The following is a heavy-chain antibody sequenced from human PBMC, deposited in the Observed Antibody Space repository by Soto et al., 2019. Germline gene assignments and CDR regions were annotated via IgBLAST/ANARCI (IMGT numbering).Heavy chain of an antibody. J-gene: IGHJ4*02. CDR1: GGTFSSYT. D-gene: IGHD3-22*01. CDR2: IIPILGIA. Sequence: QVQLVQSGAEVKKPGSSVKVSCKASGGTFSSYTISWVRQAPGQGLEWMGRIIPILGIANYAQKFQGRVTITADKSTSTAYMELSSLRSEDTAVYYCASRSTMIETDDYWGQGTLVTVSS. CDR3: ASRSTMIETDDY. V-gene: IGHV1-69*02.